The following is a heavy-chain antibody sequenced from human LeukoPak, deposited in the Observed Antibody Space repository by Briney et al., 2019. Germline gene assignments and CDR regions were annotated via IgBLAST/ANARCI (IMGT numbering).Heavy chain of an antibody. V-gene: IGHV4-59*08. CDR2: IYYSGST. CDR3: ARRVVVAASGMDV. CDR1: GGSISSYY. Sequence: SETLSLTCTVSGGSISSYYWSWIRQPPGKGLEWIGYIYYSGSTNYNPSLKSRVTISVDTSKNQFSLKLSSVTAADTAVYYCARRVVVAASGMDVWGQGTTVTVFS. D-gene: IGHD2-15*01. J-gene: IGHJ6*02.